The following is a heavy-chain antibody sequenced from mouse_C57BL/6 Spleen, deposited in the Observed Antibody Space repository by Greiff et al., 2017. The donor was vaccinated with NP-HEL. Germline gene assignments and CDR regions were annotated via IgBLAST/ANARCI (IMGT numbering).Heavy chain of an antibody. J-gene: IGHJ4*01. CDR2: IYPGSGST. CDR3: ASLDSSGYPYYYAMDY. D-gene: IGHD3-2*02. CDR1: GCTFTSYW. V-gene: IGHV1-55*01. Sequence: QVQLQQPGAELVKPGASVKMSCKASGCTFTSYWITWVKQRPGQGLEWIGDIYPGSGSTNYNEKFKSKATLTVDTSSSTAYMQLSSLTSEDSAVYYCASLDSSGYPYYYAMDYWGQGTSVTVSS.